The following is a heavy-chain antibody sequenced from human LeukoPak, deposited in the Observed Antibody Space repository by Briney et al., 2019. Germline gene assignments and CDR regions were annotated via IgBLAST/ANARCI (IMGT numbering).Heavy chain of an antibody. D-gene: IGHD4-17*01. CDR3: AKERDYGDYVGPGNY. J-gene: IGHJ4*02. V-gene: IGHV3-23*01. CDR1: GFTFSSYA. Sequence: GGSLRLSCAASGFTFSSYAMSWVRQAPGKGLEWVSAISGSGGSTYYADSVRGRFTISRDNSKNTLYLQMNSLRAEDTAVYYCAKERDYGDYVGPGNYWGQGTLVTVSS. CDR2: ISGSGGST.